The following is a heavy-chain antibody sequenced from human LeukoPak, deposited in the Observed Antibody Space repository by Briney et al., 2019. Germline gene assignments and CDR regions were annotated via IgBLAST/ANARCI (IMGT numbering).Heavy chain of an antibody. CDR1: GFTFSSYW. CDR2: INSDGSST. Sequence: PGGSLRLSCAASGFTFSSYWMHWVRQAPGKGLVWVSRINSDGSSTNYADSVKGRFTISKDNAKNSLYLQMNSLRAEDTAVYYCARAGGSTVSHSDYWGQGTLVTVSS. CDR3: ARAGGSTVSHSDY. D-gene: IGHD4-17*01. J-gene: IGHJ4*02. V-gene: IGHV3-74*01.